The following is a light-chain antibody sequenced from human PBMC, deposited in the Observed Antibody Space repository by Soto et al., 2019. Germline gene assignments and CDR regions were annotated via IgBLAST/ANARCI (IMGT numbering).Light chain of an antibody. CDR1: SSDIGDYTH. CDR2: EVS. CDR3: CSFTSSNTHV. Sequence: QSVLTQPASVSGSPGQSITISCTGTSSDIGDYTHVSWYQQHPGKAPKLIIYEVSDRPSGVSNRFSGSKSGNTASLTISGLQTEDEADYYCCSFTSSNTHVFGTGTKVTVL. J-gene: IGLJ1*01. V-gene: IGLV2-14*01.